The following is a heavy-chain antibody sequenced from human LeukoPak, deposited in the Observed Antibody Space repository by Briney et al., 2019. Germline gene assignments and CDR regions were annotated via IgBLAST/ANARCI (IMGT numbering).Heavy chain of an antibody. CDR2: INAGNGNT. Sequence: ASVKVSCKASGYTFTSYAMHWVRQAPGQRLEWMGWINAGNGNTKYSQKFQGRVTITRDTSASTAYMELSSLRSEDTAVYYCARILWFGESHFDYWGPGTLVTVSS. V-gene: IGHV1-3*01. CDR1: GYTFTSYA. D-gene: IGHD3-10*01. CDR3: ARILWFGESHFDY. J-gene: IGHJ4*02.